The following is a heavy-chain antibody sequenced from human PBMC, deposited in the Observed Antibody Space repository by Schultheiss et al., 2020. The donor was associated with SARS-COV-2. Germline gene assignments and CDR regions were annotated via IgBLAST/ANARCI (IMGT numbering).Heavy chain of an antibody. CDR2: IKQDGSEK. CDR3: ASLVAYDAFDI. J-gene: IGHJ3*02. D-gene: IGHD5-12*01. Sequence: GESLKISCVASGFTFSNNWMTWVRQAPGKGLEWVANIKQDGSEKNYVDSVKGRFTISRDNAKNSLYLQMNSLRAEDTAVYYCASLVAYDAFDIWGQGTMVTVSS. CDR1: GFTFSNNW. V-gene: IGHV3-7*01.